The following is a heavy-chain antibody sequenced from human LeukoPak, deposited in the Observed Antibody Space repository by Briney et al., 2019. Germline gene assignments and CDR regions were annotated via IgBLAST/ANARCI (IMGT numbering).Heavy chain of an antibody. D-gene: IGHD1-26*01. CDR1: GGSISTYY. Sequence: SETLSLTCTVSGGSISTYYWRWIRQPPGKGLEWIGNIYDSGSTNYNPSLKSRVTISVDTSKNQFSLKLSSVTAADTAVYYCARGGSGSYLTYYYYYMDVWGKGTTVTVSS. CDR3: ARGGSGSYLTYYYYYMDV. V-gene: IGHV4-59*01. CDR2: IYDSGST. J-gene: IGHJ6*03.